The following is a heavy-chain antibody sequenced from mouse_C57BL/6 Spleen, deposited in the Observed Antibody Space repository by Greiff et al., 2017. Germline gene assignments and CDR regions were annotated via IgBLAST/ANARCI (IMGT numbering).Heavy chain of an antibody. D-gene: IGHD1-1*01. Sequence: VQLQQSGAELVRPGASVTLSCKASGYTFTDYEMHWVKQTPVHGLEWIGAIDPATGGTAYNQKFKGKAILTADKSSSTAYMWLRSLTSEDSAVYYCTRGDYGSFFDYWGQGTTLTVSS. CDR1: GYTFTDYE. J-gene: IGHJ2*01. CDR3: TRGDYGSFFDY. CDR2: IDPATGGT. V-gene: IGHV1-15*01.